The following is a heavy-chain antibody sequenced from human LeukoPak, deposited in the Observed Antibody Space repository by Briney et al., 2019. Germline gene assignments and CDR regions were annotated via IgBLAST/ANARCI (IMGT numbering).Heavy chain of an antibody. D-gene: IGHD3-9*01. Sequence: PSETLSLTCAVYGGPFSGYYWSWIRQPPGKGLEWIGEINHSGSTNYNPSLKSRVTISVDTSKNQFSLKLSSVTAADTAVYYCARARFLYDILTGYYNKNWFDPWGQGTLVTVSS. CDR1: GGPFSGYY. J-gene: IGHJ5*02. CDR3: ARARFLYDILTGYYNKNWFDP. V-gene: IGHV4-34*01. CDR2: INHSGST.